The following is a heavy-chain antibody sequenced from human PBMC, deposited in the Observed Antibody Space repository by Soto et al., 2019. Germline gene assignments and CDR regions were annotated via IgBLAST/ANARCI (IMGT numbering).Heavy chain of an antibody. D-gene: IGHD1-26*01. CDR1: GFTFSSYG. J-gene: IGHJ6*02. CDR2: IWYDGSNK. CDR3: ARAGRGRYLYGMDV. V-gene: IGHV3-33*01. Sequence: QVQLVESGGGVVQPGRSLRLSCAASGFTFSSYGMHWVRQAPGKGLEWVAVIWYDGSNKYYADSVKGRFTISRDNSKNTLYLQMNSLRAEDTAVYYCARAGRGRYLYGMDVWGQGTTVTVSS.